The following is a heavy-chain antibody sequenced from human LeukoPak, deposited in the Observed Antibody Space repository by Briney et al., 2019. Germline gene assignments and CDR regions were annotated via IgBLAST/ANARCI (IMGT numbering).Heavy chain of an antibody. Sequence: GESLKISCKGSGYSFTSYWIGWVRPMPGKGLEWMGIIYPGDSDTRYSPSFQGQVTISGDKSISTAYLQWSSLKASDTAMYYCARLPYCSSTSCYDSYYYGMDVWGQGTTATVSS. CDR3: ARLPYCSSTSCYDSYYYGMDV. CDR1: GYSFTSYW. CDR2: IYPGDSDT. V-gene: IGHV5-51*01. J-gene: IGHJ6*02. D-gene: IGHD2-2*01.